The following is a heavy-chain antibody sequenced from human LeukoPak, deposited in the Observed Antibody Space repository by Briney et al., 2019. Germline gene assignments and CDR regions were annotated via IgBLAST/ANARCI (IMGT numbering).Heavy chain of an antibody. V-gene: IGHV1-2*02. CDR2: INPNSGGT. J-gene: IGHJ4*02. CDR3: ARVEDGRSGSYRDY. D-gene: IGHD1-26*01. CDR1: GYTFTGYY. Sequence: APVKVSCKASGYTFTGYYMHWVRQAPGQGLEWMGWINPNSGGTNYAQKFQGRVTMTRDTSISTAYMELSRLRSDDTAVYYCARVEDGRSGSYRDYWGQGTLVTVSS.